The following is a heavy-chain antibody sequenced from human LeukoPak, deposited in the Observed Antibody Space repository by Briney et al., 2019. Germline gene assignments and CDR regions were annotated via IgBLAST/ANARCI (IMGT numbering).Heavy chain of an antibody. V-gene: IGHV3-23*01. CDR2: ISGSGGST. J-gene: IGHJ6*02. Sequence: PGGSLRLSRAASGFTFSSYAKSWVRQAPGKGLEWVSAISGSGGSTYYTDSVKGRFTISRDNSKNTLYLQMNSLRAEDTAVYYCAKVIGTPYYYYGMDVWGQGTTVTVSS. D-gene: IGHD1-1*01. CDR1: GFTFSSYA. CDR3: AKVIGTPYYYYGMDV.